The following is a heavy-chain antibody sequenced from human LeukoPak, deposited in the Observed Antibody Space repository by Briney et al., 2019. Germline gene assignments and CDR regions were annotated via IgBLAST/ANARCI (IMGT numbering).Heavy chain of an antibody. J-gene: IGHJ4*02. CDR1: GGTFSSYA. Sequence: ASVKVSCKASGGTFSSYAISWVRQAPGQGLEWMGRIIPILGIANYAQKFQGRVTITADKSTSTAYMELSSLRSEDAAVYYCARTLEPVVVTATGATNDYWGQGTLVTVSS. CDR2: IIPILGIA. V-gene: IGHV1-69*04. CDR3: ARTLEPVVVTATGATNDY. D-gene: IGHD2-21*02.